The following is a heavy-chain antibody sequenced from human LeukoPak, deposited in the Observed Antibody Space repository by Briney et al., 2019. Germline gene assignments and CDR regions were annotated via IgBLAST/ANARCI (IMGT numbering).Heavy chain of an antibody. J-gene: IGHJ4*02. Sequence: PSETLSLTCTVSGGSISSYYWSWIRQPPGKGLEWIGYIYYSGSTNYNPSLKSRVTISVDTSKNQFSLKLSSVTAADTAVHYCARGRHYYDSSGLMGYWGQGTLVTVSS. V-gene: IGHV4-59*01. CDR1: GGSISSYY. D-gene: IGHD3-22*01. CDR2: IYYSGST. CDR3: ARGRHYYDSSGLMGY.